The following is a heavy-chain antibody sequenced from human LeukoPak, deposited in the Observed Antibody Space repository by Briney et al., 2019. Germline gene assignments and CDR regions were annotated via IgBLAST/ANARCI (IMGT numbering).Heavy chain of an antibody. J-gene: IGHJ4*02. Sequence: SETLSPTRTVSGGSVSSRSYYSSWVRQPPGKGLEWIGYVHYSGSSDYNPSLKSRVTMSVGTSKNQFSLKVSSVTAADTAVYYCSTRPPGESYVAYLDYWGQGVLVTVSS. CDR1: GGSVSSRSYY. CDR3: STRPPGESYVAYLDY. V-gene: IGHV4-61*01. D-gene: IGHD2-15*01. CDR2: VHYSGSS.